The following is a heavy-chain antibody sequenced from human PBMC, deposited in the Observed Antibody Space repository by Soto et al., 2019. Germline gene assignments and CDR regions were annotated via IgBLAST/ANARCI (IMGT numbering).Heavy chain of an antibody. CDR1: GGTFSSYA. Sequence: QVQLVQSGAEVKKPGSSVKVSCKASGGTFSSYAISWVRQAPGQGLEWMGGIIPIFGTTNYAQKFQGRVTITADKSTSTAYMELSSLRSEDTAVYYCARGEGPEYSSSWGPLGYWGQGTLVTVSS. V-gene: IGHV1-69*06. J-gene: IGHJ4*02. CDR2: IIPIFGTT. CDR3: ARGEGPEYSSSWGPLGY. D-gene: IGHD6-13*01.